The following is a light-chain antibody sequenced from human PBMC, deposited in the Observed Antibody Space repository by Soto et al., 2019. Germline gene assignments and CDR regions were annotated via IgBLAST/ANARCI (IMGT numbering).Light chain of an antibody. CDR3: CSYTGSSPTYV. V-gene: IGLV2-14*01. CDR1: SSDIGGYNY. J-gene: IGLJ1*01. Sequence: QSALTQPASVSGSPGQSITISCTGTSSDIGGYNYVSWYQQPPGTAPKLMIYDVSHRPSGVSNRFSGSKSGNTASLTISGLQAEDEADYYCCSYTGSSPTYVFGSGTKVTVL. CDR2: DVS.